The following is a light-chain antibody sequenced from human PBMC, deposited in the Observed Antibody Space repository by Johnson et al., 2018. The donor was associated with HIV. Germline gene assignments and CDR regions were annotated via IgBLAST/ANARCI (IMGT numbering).Light chain of an antibody. J-gene: IGLJ1*01. V-gene: IGLV1-51*01. CDR2: DID. CDR1: SSNIGNNF. Sequence: QSVLTQPPSVSAAPGQKVTVSCSGSSSNIGNNFVSWYQQVPGTAPKLLIYDIDKRPSGIPDRFSGSKSGTSATLGISGLQTGDEADYYGGTWDNSLNAGVFGSGTTVTVL. CDR3: GTWDNSLNAGV.